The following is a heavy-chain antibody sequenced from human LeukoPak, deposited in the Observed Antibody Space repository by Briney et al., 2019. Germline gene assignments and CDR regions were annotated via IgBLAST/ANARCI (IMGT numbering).Heavy chain of an antibody. CDR3: AKDTMIVASTFDY. Sequence: GGSLRLSCAASGFTFSSYAMSWVRQAPGEGLEWVSGISGSGGNTYYADSVKGRFTISRDNSKNTLYLQMNSLRAEDTAAYYCAKDTMIVASTFDYWGQGTLVTVSS. D-gene: IGHD3-22*01. V-gene: IGHV3-23*01. CDR1: GFTFSSYA. CDR2: ISGSGGNT. J-gene: IGHJ4*02.